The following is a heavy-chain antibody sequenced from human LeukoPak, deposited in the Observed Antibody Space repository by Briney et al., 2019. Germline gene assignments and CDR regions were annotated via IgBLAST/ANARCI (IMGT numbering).Heavy chain of an antibody. CDR2: IKQDGSER. D-gene: IGHD6-13*01. J-gene: IGHJ4*02. CDR3: AKDSSSWYVVLTPDY. Sequence: GGSLRLSCAASGFTFSSYWMSWVRQAPGKGLEWVANIKQDGSERYYVDSVKGRFTISRDNSKNTLYLQMNSLRAEDTAVYYCAKDSSSWYVVLTPDYWGQGTLVTVSS. V-gene: IGHV3-7*01. CDR1: GFTFSSYW.